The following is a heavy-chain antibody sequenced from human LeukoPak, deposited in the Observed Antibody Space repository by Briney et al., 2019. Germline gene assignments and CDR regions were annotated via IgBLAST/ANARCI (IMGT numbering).Heavy chain of an antibody. Sequence: ASVKVSCKASGYTFTGYYMHWVRQAPGQGLEWMGRINPKSGGTNYAQKFQGRVTMTRDTSISTAYMALSRLRSDDTAVYYCARDSEAYYDFWSGHPGNWFDPWGQGTLATVSS. CDR3: ARDSEAYYDFWSGHPGNWFDP. CDR2: INPKSGGT. CDR1: GYTFTGYY. J-gene: IGHJ5*02. D-gene: IGHD3-3*01. V-gene: IGHV1-2*06.